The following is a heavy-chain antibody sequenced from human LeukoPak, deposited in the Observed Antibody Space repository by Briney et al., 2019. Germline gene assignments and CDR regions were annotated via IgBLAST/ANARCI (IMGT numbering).Heavy chain of an antibody. CDR1: GFTVSSNH. V-gene: IGHV3-53*01. D-gene: IGHD3-22*01. J-gene: IGHJ4*02. Sequence: PGGSLRLSCAVSGFTVSSNHMSWVRQAPGKGLEWVSVFYSGGDTHYADSVKGRFTISRDNSKNTLYLQMNSLRAEDTAVYYCARANYYDSTGHLPVVYPSDYWGQGALVTVSS. CDR3: ARANYYDSTGHLPVVYPSDY. CDR2: FYSGGDT.